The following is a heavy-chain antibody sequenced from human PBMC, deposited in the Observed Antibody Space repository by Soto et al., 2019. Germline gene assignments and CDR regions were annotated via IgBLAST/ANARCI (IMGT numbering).Heavy chain of an antibody. CDR1: GGSISSSSYY. J-gene: IGHJ4*02. CDR3: ARSINYYDSSAQI. D-gene: IGHD3-22*01. CDR2: IYYSGST. Sequence: PSETLSLTCTVSGGSISSSSYYWGWIRQPPGKGLEWIGSIYYSGSTYYNPSLKSRVTISVDTSKNQFSLKLSSVTAADTAVYYCARSINYYDSSAQIWGQGTLVTVSS. V-gene: IGHV4-39*01.